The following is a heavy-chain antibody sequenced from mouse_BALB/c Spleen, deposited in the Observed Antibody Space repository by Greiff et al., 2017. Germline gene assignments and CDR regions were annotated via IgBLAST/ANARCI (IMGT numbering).Heavy chain of an antibody. D-gene: IGHD2-4*01. CDR3: ARGMITTRGFDY. CDR2: INPYNGAT. J-gene: IGHJ2*01. Sequence: VQLQQSGPELVTPGASVKISCKASGYSFTGYYMHWVKQSHVKSLEWIGRINPYNGATSYNQNFKDKASLTVDKSSSTAYMELHSLTSEDSAVYYCARGMITTRGFDYWGQGTTLTVSS. V-gene: IGHV1-31*01. CDR1: GYSFTGYY.